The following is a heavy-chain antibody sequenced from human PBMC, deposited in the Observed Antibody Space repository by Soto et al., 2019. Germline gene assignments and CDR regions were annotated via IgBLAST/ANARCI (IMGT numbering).Heavy chain of an antibody. CDR2: INSGSTSV. V-gene: IGHV3-48*01. Sequence: EVQLVESGGGLVQPGGSLRLSCVASGFTFNSYSMNWVRQAPGKGLEWISYINSGSTSVFYADSVKGRFTISRDNAKNSLYLQMNSLGAEDTAVYYCASSASPDAYWGQGTLVTVSS. CDR3: ASSASPDAY. D-gene: IGHD1-26*01. J-gene: IGHJ4*02. CDR1: GFTFNSYS.